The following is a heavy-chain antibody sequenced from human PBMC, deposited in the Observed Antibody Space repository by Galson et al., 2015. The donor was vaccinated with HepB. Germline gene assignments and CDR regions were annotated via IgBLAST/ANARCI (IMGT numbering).Heavy chain of an antibody. V-gene: IGHV3-72*01. CDR2: TRNKANSYTT. J-gene: IGHJ6*02. Sequence: SLRLSCAASGFTFSDHYMDWVRQAPGKGLEWVGRTRNKANSYTTEYAASVKGRFTISRDDSKNSLYLQMNSLKTEDTAVYYCARDLTVAEYGMDVWGQGTTVTVSS. CDR1: GFTFSDHY. D-gene: IGHD4-23*01. CDR3: ARDLTVAEYGMDV.